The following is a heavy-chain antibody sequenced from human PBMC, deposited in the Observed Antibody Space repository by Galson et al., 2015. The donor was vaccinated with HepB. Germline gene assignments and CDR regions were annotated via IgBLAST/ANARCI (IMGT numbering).Heavy chain of an antibody. CDR1: GFTVSSNY. V-gene: IGHV3-66*02. J-gene: IGHJ4*02. CDR2: IYSGGST. D-gene: IGHD6-13*01. Sequence: SLRLSCAASGFTVSSNYMSWVRQAPGKGLEWVSVIYSGGSTYYADSVKGRFTISRDNSKNTLYLQMNSLRAEDTAVYYCARVAFSSWYRYFVYWGQGTLVTVSS. CDR3: ARVAFSSWYRYFVY.